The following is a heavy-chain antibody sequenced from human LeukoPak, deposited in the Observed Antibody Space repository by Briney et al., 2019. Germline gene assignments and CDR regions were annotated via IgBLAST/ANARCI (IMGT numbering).Heavy chain of an antibody. CDR1: GGSVSSGSYS. J-gene: IGHJ3*02. CDR3: ARDEPYYYDSSGYGPRQYAFDI. Sequence: SEPLSLTCTVPGGSVSSGSYSWSWIRQPPGKGLEGTGYNYYSGSTNYNPYLKSRVTISVDTSKNQFSLKLSSVTAADTAVYYCARDEPYYYDSSGYGPRQYAFDIWGQGTMVTVSS. CDR2: NYYSGST. V-gene: IGHV4-61*01. D-gene: IGHD3-22*01.